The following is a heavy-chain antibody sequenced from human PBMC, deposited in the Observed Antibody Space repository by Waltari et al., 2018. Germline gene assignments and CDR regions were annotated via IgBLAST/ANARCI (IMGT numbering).Heavy chain of an antibody. CDR2: IDYSGNT. D-gene: IGHD1-26*01. J-gene: IGHJ4*02. Sequence: QLQLQESGPGLVKPSETLSLTCTVSGGSIGSSNNYWGWIRQPPGKGLEWFGSIDYSGNTYYNPYLKSRVTISVDTSKSQFSLRLSAATAADTAVYYCARSGTYRGDFDYWGQGTLVTVSS. CDR1: GGSIGSSNNY. V-gene: IGHV4-39*01. CDR3: ARSGTYRGDFDY.